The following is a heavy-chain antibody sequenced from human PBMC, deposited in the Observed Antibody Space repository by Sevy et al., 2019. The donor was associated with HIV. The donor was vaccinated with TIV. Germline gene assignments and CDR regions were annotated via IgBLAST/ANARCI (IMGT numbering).Heavy chain of an antibody. V-gene: IGHV3-74*01. J-gene: IGHJ5*02. CDR3: ARGTALGWFDP. CDR2: VDIDGSRT. Sequence: GGSLRLSCAASGFTFDSYWLHWVRQAPWKGLEWVSCVDIDGSRTEYADSVKGRFTISRDNAKNMLYLEMNSLRVEDTAEYYCARGTALGWFDPWGQGTQVTVSS. D-gene: IGHD5-18*01. CDR1: GFTFDSYW.